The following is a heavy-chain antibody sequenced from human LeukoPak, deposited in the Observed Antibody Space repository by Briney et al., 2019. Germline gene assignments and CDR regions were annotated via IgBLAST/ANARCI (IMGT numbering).Heavy chain of an antibody. CDR2: ISGDSTYI. V-gene: IGHV3-21*01. CDR3: ARVSGRLERQSDLDY. D-gene: IGHD1-1*01. J-gene: IGHJ4*02. Sequence: PGGSLRLSCAASGFTFASYSMNWVRQTPGKGLEWVSSISGDSTYIYNAGSVKGRFTISRDNAQASLYLQMISLRADDTAVYYCARVSGRLERQSDLDYWGQGTLVIVSS. CDR1: GFTFASYS.